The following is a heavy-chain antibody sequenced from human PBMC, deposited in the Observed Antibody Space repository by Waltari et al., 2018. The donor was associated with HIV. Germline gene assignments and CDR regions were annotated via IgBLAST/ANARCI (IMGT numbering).Heavy chain of an antibody. CDR1: GFTFSSYG. J-gene: IGHJ6*02. D-gene: IGHD3-10*01. V-gene: IGHV3-33*01. CDR2: MWHDGRNE. CDR3: ARVMRFGEIFSSYGYYGMDV. Sequence: QVQLVESGGGVAQSGRSLRLSCAASGFTFSSYGMHWVRQASGKGLEWVAVMWHDGRNEYYAESVKGRFTISRDNSRNILYLQMRNLRVEDTAVYYCARVMRFGEIFSSYGYYGMDVWGQGTTVSVPS.